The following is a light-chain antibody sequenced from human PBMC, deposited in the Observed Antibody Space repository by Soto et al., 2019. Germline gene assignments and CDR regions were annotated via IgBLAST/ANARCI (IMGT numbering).Light chain of an antibody. V-gene: IGKV1-27*01. Sequence: DIQMTQSPSSLSASVGDRVTITCRASQDISNFLVLFQQKPGKVPNLLIYGASTLHSGVPSRFSGSGSGTDFTLTISSLQPEDVATYFCQKYNSAPFTFGPGTTVDIK. CDR1: QDISNF. J-gene: IGKJ3*01. CDR2: GAS. CDR3: QKYNSAPFT.